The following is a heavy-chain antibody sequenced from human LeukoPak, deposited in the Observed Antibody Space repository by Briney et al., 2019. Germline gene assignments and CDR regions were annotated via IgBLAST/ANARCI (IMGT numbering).Heavy chain of an antibody. CDR3: AKDRNYDFTEDAFDI. V-gene: IGHV3-23*01. Sequence: PGGSLRLSCAASGFTFSSYAMSWVRQAPGKGLEWVSTISGSGGTTYYADSVKGRFTISRDNSKNTLHLQMNSLRAEDTAVYYCAKDRNYDFTEDAFDIWGQGTMVTVSS. CDR2: ISGSGGTT. CDR1: GFTFSSYA. J-gene: IGHJ3*02. D-gene: IGHD3-3*01.